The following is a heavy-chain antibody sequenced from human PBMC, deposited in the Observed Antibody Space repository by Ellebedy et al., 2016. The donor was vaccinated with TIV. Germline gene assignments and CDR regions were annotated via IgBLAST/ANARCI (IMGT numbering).Heavy chain of an antibody. CDR2: INIRGST. Sequence: SETLSLXCTVSGGSFSSYYWTWIRQPAGKGLEWIGRINIRGSTNYSPSLQSRVTMSVDMSKNQFSLRLSSVTAADTAVYFCAGGRAEAWELLAYWGQGTQVTVSS. CDR1: GGSFSSYY. V-gene: IGHV4-4*07. D-gene: IGHD2-15*01. J-gene: IGHJ4*02. CDR3: AGGRAEAWELLAY.